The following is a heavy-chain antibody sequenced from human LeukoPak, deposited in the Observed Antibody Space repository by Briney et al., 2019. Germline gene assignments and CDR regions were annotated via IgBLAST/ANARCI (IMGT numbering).Heavy chain of an antibody. CDR2: MYYSGST. Sequence: SETLSLTCTVSGGSISSDSYYWGWIRQPPGKGLEWIGRMYYSGSTDSNPSLKSRVTISVDTPKNQFSLELSSVTAADTAIYYCARRPGMDVWGQGTTVTVSS. CDR1: GGSISSDSYY. V-gene: IGHV4-39*01. J-gene: IGHJ6*02. CDR3: ARRPGMDV.